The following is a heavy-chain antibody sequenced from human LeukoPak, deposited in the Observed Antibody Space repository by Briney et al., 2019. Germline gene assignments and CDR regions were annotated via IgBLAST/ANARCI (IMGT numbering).Heavy chain of an antibody. J-gene: IGHJ5*02. V-gene: IGHV4-4*07. CDR1: GGSISSYY. D-gene: IGHD4-17*01. Sequence: SETLSLTCAVYGGSISSYYWSWIRQPAGKGLEWIGRIYTSGSTNYNPSLKNRVTMSVDTSKNQFSLKLSSVTAADTAVYYCARDYYPATTTVTVNWFDPWGQGTLVTVSS. CDR3: ARDYYPATTTVTVNWFDP. CDR2: IYTSGST.